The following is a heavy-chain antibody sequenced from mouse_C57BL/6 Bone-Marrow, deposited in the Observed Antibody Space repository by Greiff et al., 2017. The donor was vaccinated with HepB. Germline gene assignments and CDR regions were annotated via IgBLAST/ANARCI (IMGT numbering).Heavy chain of an antibody. Sequence: VQGVESGAELVRPGPSVKMSCKASGYTFTNYWIGWAKQRPGHGLEWIGDIYPGGGYTNYNEKFKGKATLTADKSSSTAYMQFSSLTSEDSAIYYCARLTTVVATGGYFDVWGTGTTVTVSS. CDR1: GYTFTNYW. V-gene: IGHV1-63*01. J-gene: IGHJ1*03. CDR2: IYPGGGYT. D-gene: IGHD1-1*01. CDR3: ARLTTVVATGGYFDV.